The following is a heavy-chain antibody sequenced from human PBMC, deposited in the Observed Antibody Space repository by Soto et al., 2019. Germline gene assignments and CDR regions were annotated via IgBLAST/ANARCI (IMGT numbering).Heavy chain of an antibody. CDR3: ARGNDYDSATFDY. J-gene: IGHJ4*02. Sequence: PGGSLRLSCEASGFTFSTYGMHWVRQAPGKGLEWVAVISYDGRNENYVDSVKGRFTISRDNSKNTLYLQINSLRIDDTAVFCCARGNDYDSATFDYWGQGAQVTVSS. CDR2: ISYDGRNE. D-gene: IGHD2-15*01. V-gene: IGHV3-30*03. CDR1: GFTFSTYG.